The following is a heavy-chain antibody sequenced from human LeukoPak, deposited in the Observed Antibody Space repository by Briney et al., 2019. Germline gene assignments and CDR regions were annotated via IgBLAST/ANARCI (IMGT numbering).Heavy chain of an antibody. J-gene: IGHJ2*01. V-gene: IGHV4-34*01. CDR2: INHSGST. Sequence: SETLSLTCAVYGGSFSGYYWSWIRQPPGKGLEWIGEINHSGSTNYNPSLESRVTISVDTSKNQFSLKLTSVTAADTAVYYCARQEGDGDYVSGNWYFDLWGRGTLVTVSS. CDR1: GGSFSGYY. D-gene: IGHD4-17*01. CDR3: ARQEGDGDYVSGNWYFDL.